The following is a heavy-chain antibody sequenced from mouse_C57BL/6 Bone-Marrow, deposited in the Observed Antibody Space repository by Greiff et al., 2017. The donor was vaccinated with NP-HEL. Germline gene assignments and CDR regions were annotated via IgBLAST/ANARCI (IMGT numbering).Heavy chain of an antibody. Sequence: EVHLVESGPGLVKPSQSLSLTCSVTGYSITSGYYWNWIRQFPGNKLEWMGYISYDGSNNYNPSLKNRISITRDTSKNQFFLKLNAVTTEDTATYYCARWLLPYYYAMDYWGQGTSVTVSS. V-gene: IGHV3-6*01. CDR1: GYSITSGYY. CDR3: ARWLLPYYYAMDY. CDR2: ISYDGSN. J-gene: IGHJ4*01. D-gene: IGHD2-3*01.